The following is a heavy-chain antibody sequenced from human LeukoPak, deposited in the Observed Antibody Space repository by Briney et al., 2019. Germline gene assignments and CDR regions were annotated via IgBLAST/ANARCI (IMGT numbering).Heavy chain of an antibody. V-gene: IGHV4-59*01. J-gene: IGHJ4*02. Sequence: SGTLSLTCTVSGGSISSYYWSWIRQPPGKGLEWIGYIYHSGSTSYNPSLKSRVTISVGTSKNQFSLKLSSVTAADTAVYYCAREDYGGERYWGQGTLVTVSS. CDR2: IYHSGST. D-gene: IGHD4-23*01. CDR3: AREDYGGERY. CDR1: GGSISSYY.